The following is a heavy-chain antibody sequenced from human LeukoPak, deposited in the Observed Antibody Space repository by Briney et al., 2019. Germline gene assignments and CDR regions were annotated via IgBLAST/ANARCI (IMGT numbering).Heavy chain of an antibody. Sequence: ASVKVSCKASGGTFSSYAISWVRQAPGQGLERMGGIIPIFGTANYAQKFQGRVTITADESTSTAYMELSSLRSEDTAVYYCAGTMVRGVYDYWGQGTLVTVSS. CDR3: AGTMVRGVYDY. V-gene: IGHV1-69*01. CDR2: IIPIFGTA. J-gene: IGHJ4*02. D-gene: IGHD3-10*01. CDR1: GGTFSSYA.